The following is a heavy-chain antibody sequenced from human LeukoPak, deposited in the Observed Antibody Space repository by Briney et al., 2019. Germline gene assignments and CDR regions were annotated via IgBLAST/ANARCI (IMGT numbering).Heavy chain of an antibody. V-gene: IGHV3-7*01. CDR2: TKQDGSEK. CDR3: ARGLTGYYYHYYYYMDV. D-gene: IGHD3-9*01. J-gene: IGHJ6*03. CDR1: GFTFSQYW. Sequence: AGGSLRLSCGVSGFTFSQYWMTWVRQAPGKGLEWVANTKQDGSEKHYVDSVRGRFTISRDSAKNSLYLQMNSLRAEDTAVYYCARGLTGYYYHYYYYMDVWGKGTTVTISS.